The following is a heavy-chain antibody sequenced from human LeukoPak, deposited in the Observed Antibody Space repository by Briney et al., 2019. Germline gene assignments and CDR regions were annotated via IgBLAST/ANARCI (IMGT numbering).Heavy chain of an antibody. Sequence: SETLSLTCTVSGASISSYYWGWIRQPPGKGLEWIGNIYYSGSTYYNPSLKSRVTISVDTSKNQFSLKLSSVTAADTAVYYCARRSGYSAVDYWGQGTLVTVSS. CDR2: IYYSGST. J-gene: IGHJ4*02. V-gene: IGHV4-39*01. CDR3: ARRSGYSAVDY. CDR1: GASISSYY. D-gene: IGHD5-18*01.